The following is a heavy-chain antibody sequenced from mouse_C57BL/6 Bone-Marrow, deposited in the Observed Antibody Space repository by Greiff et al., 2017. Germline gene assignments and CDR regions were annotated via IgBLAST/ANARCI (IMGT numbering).Heavy chain of an antibody. J-gene: IGHJ3*01. Sequence: VQLQQSGAELVRPGTSVKVSCKASGYAFTNYLIEWVKQRPGQGLEWIGVINPGSGDTNYNEKFKGKATLTEDKSSSTAYMQLSSLTSEDSAVYSCARAKNCDSWFAYWGEGTLVTVSA. CDR2: INPGSGDT. V-gene: IGHV1-54*01. D-gene: IGHD4-1*01. CDR3: ARAKNCDSWFAY. CDR1: GYAFTNYL.